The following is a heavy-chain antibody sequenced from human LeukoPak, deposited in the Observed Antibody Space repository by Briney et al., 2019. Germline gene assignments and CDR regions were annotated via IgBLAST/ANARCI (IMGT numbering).Heavy chain of an antibody. Sequence: APVKVSCKASGYTFSSYGISWVRQAPGQGLEWMGWISVYNGNPEYAQKFQGRVIMTTDTFTSTAYMELRSLRSDDTAVYYCVRDQYDSARGSHRPYFDYWGQGTLVTVSS. V-gene: IGHV1-18*01. D-gene: IGHD3-16*02. CDR1: GYTFSSYG. J-gene: IGHJ4*02. CDR2: ISVYNGNP. CDR3: VRDQYDSARGSHRPYFDY.